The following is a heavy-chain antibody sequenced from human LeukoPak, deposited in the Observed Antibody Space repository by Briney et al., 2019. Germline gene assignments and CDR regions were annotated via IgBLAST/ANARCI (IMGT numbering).Heavy chain of an antibody. CDR3: ARHIKGHSSGWNTYNWFDP. CDR1: GGSISSSSYY. J-gene: IGHJ5*02. Sequence: PSETLSLTCTISGGSISSSSYYSGWIRQPPGKGLEWLGRIYYSGSTYYNPSLKTRVPISVDTSKNQFSLKLSSVTAADTAVYYCARHIKGHSSGWNTYNWFDPWGQGTLVTVSS. D-gene: IGHD6-19*01. CDR2: IYYSGST. V-gene: IGHV4-39*07.